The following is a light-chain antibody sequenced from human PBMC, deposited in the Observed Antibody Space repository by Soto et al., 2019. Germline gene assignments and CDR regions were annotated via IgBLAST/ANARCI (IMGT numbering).Light chain of an antibody. CDR3: QSYDSSSSVV. V-gene: IGLV1-40*01. J-gene: IGLJ2*01. CDR2: DNS. Sequence: QSVLTQPPSVSGAPGQRVTISCTGSGSTFGAGYDVHWYQQLPGTAPKLLIYDNSNRPSGVPDRFSGSKSGTSASLAISGLQAEDEADYYCQSYDSSSSVVFGGGTKLTVL. CDR1: GSTFGAGYD.